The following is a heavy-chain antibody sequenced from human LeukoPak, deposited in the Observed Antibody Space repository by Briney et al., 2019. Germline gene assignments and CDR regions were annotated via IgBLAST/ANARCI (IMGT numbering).Heavy chain of an antibody. CDR3: ARVRSEQSLLEYFQH. Sequence: AGGSLRLSCAASGFTFSSYSMNWVRQAPGKGLEWVSYISSSSSTIYYADSVKGRFTISRDNAKNSLYLQMNSLRAEDTAVYYCARVRSEQSLLEYFQHWGQGTLVTVSS. CDR2: ISSSSSTI. V-gene: IGHV3-48*04. J-gene: IGHJ1*01. D-gene: IGHD6-19*01. CDR1: GFTFSSYS.